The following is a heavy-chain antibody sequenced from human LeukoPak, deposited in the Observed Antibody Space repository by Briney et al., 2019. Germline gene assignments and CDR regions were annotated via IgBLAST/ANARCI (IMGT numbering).Heavy chain of an antibody. CDR2: INHSGST. CDR1: GGSFSGYY. Sequence: SETLSLTCAVYGGSFSGYYWSWVRQPPGKGLEWIGEINHSGSTNYNPSLTSRVTISVDTSKNQFSLTLNSVTAADTAVYYCARGISDDFWSGYDTFDYWGHGTLVTVSS. D-gene: IGHD3-3*01. V-gene: IGHV4-34*01. J-gene: IGHJ4*01. CDR3: ARGISDDFWSGYDTFDY.